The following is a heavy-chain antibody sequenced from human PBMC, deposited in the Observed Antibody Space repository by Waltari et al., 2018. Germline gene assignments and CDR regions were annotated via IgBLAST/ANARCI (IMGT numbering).Heavy chain of an antibody. CDR3: ARGYDYGDYQFDY. V-gene: IGHV4-34*01. CDR1: GGSFSGNY. CDR2: ITHSGSS. Sequence: QVQLQQWGAGLLKPSETLSLTCAVYGGSFSGNYCSGTRPPPGKGLEWIGEITHSGSSNYTPSLKSRVTISVDTSKHQFSLKLSSVTAADTAVYYCARGYDYGDYQFDYWGQGTLVTVSS. D-gene: IGHD4-17*01. J-gene: IGHJ4*02.